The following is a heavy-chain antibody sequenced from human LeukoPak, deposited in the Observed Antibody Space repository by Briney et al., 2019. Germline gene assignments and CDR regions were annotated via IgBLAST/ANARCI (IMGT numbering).Heavy chain of an antibody. CDR3: AGGPYYDSSGYLPNYYGMDV. CDR2: ISYDGANK. Sequence: GGSLRLSCAASGFTFSSYAMHWVRQAPGKGLEWVAIISYDGANKYYADSVKGRFTISRDNSKNTLYLQMNSLRAEDTAVYYCAGGPYYDSSGYLPNYYGMDVWGQGTTVTVSS. V-gene: IGHV3-30*04. J-gene: IGHJ6*02. CDR1: GFTFSSYA. D-gene: IGHD3-22*01.